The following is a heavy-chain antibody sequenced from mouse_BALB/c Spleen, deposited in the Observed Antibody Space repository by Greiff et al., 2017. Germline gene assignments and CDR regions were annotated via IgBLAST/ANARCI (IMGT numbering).Heavy chain of an antibody. CDR3: ARTARAIDY. CDR1: GYTFTSYW. V-gene: IGHV1-69*02. J-gene: IGHJ2*01. Sequence: QVQLQQPGAELVKPGASVKLSCKASGYTFTSYWMHWVKQRPGQGLEWIGEIDPSDSYTNYYQKFKGKATLTVDKSSSTAYMQLSSLTSEDSAVYYCARTARAIDYWGQGTTLTVSS. D-gene: IGHD3-1*01. CDR2: IDPSDSYT.